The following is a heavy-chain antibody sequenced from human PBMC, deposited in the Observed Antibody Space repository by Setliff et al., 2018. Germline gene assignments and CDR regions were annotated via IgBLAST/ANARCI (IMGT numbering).Heavy chain of an antibody. Sequence: GASVKVSCKASGYTFSSYSMHWVRQAPGQRLEWMGWINAANENTQYSKKFQGRVTMTEDTSTDTAYMELSSLRSEDTAVYYCATNSGGNTIDAFDIWGQGTMVTVSS. D-gene: IGHD2-15*01. V-gene: IGHV1-3*01. CDR1: GYTFSSYS. CDR2: INAANENT. CDR3: ATNSGGNTIDAFDI. J-gene: IGHJ3*02.